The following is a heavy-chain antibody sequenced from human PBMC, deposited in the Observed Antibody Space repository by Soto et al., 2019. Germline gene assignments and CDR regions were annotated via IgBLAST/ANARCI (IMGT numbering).Heavy chain of an antibody. Sequence: GGSLRLSCAASGFTFSDYYMSWIRQAPGKGLEWVSYISSSSSYTNYADSVKGRFTISRDNAKNSLYLQMNSLRAEDTAVYYCARVMGATGLRFHLVSSTHAFDIWGQGTMVTVSS. J-gene: IGHJ3*02. CDR1: GFTFSDYY. D-gene: IGHD1-26*01. CDR2: ISSSSSYT. V-gene: IGHV3-11*06. CDR3: ARVMGATGLRFHLVSSTHAFDI.